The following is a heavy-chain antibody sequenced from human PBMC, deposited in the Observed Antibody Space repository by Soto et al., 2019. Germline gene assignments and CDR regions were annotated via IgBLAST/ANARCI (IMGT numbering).Heavy chain of an antibody. J-gene: IGHJ5*02. D-gene: IGHD2-15*01. V-gene: IGHV4-39*01. Sequence: AETRSLTCTVSGVSISSSSYYLGWILQPPGKGLEWIGSIYYSWSTYYNPSLKSRVTISVDTSKNQFSLKLSSVTAADTAVYYCARKTPYNWFDPWGQGTLVTVSS. CDR1: GVSISSSSYY. CDR3: ARKTPYNWFDP. CDR2: IYYSWST.